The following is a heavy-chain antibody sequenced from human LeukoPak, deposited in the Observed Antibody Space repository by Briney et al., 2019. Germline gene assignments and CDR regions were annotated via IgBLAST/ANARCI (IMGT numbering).Heavy chain of an antibody. CDR3: AAGSGWFDP. CDR1: GGSISSSSYY. Sequence: PSETLSLTCTVSGGSISSSSYYWGWIRQPPGKGLEWIGSIYYSGSTYYNPSLKSRVTISVDTSKNQFSLKLSSVTAADTAVYYCAAGSGWFDPWGQGTLVTVSS. V-gene: IGHV4-39*01. J-gene: IGHJ5*02. D-gene: IGHD3-10*01. CDR2: IYYSGST.